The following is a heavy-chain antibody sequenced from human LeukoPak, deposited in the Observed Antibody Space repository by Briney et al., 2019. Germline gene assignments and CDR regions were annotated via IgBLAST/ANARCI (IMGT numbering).Heavy chain of an antibody. J-gene: IGHJ4*02. V-gene: IGHV3-23*01. Sequence: PGGSLRLPCAASGFTFSNYAMSWVRQAPGKGLECVSAISDSGDKTDYADSVRGRFTIYRDNSKNTLYLQMNSLRAEDTAVYYCAKVEWELPHFDYWGQGTLVTVSS. CDR2: ISDSGDKT. CDR3: AKVEWELPHFDY. CDR1: GFTFSNYA. D-gene: IGHD1-26*01.